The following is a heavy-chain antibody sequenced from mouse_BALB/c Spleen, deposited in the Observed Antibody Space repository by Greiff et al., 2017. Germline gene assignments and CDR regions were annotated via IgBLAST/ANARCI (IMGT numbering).Heavy chain of an antibody. CDR3: ARDYGKGAMDY. D-gene: IGHD2-1*01. J-gene: IGHJ4*01. CDR1: GFTFSSYA. V-gene: IGHV5-9-4*01. CDR2: ISSGGSYT. Sequence: EVKLMESGGGLVKPGGSLKLSCAASGFTFSSYAMSWVRQSPEKRLEWVAEISSGGSYTYYPDTVTGRFTISRDNAKNTLYLEMSSLRSEDTAMYYCARDYGKGAMDYWGQGTSVTVSS.